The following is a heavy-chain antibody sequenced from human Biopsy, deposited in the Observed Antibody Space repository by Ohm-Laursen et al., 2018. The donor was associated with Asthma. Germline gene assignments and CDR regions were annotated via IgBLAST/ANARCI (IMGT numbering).Heavy chain of an antibody. D-gene: IGHD5-12*01. Sequence: SLRLSCTASGFMFRSFGMHWARQAPGKGLEWVAVISYDGNHKFYEDSVKGRFTISRDNSKDTLYLQTNSLRTEDTAVYYTAKRRGYSGHDNDYWGQGTLVIGSS. CDR1: GFMFRSFG. CDR2: ISYDGNHK. V-gene: IGHV3-30*18. CDR3: AKRRGYSGHDNDY. J-gene: IGHJ4*02.